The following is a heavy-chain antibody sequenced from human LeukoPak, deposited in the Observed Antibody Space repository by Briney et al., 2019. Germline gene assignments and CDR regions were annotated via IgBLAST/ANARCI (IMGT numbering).Heavy chain of an antibody. J-gene: IGHJ4*02. CDR3: ARANWGSVDY. CDR2: INHSGST. Sequence: SETLSLTCAVYGGSFSGYYWSWIRQPPGKGLEWIGEINHSGSTNYNPSLKSRVTISVDTSKNQFSLELSSVTAADTAVYYCARANWGSVDYWGQGTLVTVSS. CDR1: GGSFSGYY. D-gene: IGHD7-27*01. V-gene: IGHV4-34*01.